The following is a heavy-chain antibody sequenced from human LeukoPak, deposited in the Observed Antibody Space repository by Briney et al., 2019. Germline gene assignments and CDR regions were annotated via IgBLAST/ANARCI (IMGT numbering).Heavy chain of an antibody. D-gene: IGHD4-11*01. J-gene: IGHJ3*02. CDR3: AIGWTTTGPNYDAFDI. CDR2: IIPIFGTA. CDR1: GGTFSSYA. Sequence: SVKVSCKASGGTFSSYAISWVRQAPGQGLEWMGGIIPIFGTANYAQKFQGRVTITTDESTSTACMELSSLRSEDTAVYYCAIGWTTTGPNYDAFDIWGQGTMVTVSS. V-gene: IGHV1-69*05.